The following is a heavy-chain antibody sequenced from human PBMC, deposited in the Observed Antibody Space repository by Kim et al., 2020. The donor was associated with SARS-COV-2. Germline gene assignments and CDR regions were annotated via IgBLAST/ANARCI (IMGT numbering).Heavy chain of an antibody. V-gene: IGHV3-48*02. Sequence: AVCVTLRLTIARDNAKNSLCLQMNSLRDEDTAVYYCARVYVYYYYYGMDVWGQGTTVTVSS. D-gene: IGHD3-16*01. CDR3: ARVYVYYYYYGMDV. J-gene: IGHJ6*02.